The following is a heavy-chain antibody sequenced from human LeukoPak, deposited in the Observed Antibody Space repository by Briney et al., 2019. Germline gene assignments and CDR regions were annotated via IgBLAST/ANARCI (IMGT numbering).Heavy chain of an antibody. CDR1: GYTLTELS. J-gene: IGHJ4*02. D-gene: IGHD6-19*01. V-gene: IGHV1-24*01. CDR2: FDPEDGET. Sequence: GASVTVSCKVSGYTLTELSMHWVRQAPGKGLEWMGGFDPEDGETIYAQKFQGRVTMTEDTSTDTAYMELSSLRSEDTAVYYCATEGIAVAGTPPPPFDYWGQGTPVTVSS. CDR3: ATEGIAVAGTPPPPFDY.